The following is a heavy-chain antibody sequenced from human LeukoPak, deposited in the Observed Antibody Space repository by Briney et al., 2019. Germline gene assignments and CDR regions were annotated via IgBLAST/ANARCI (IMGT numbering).Heavy chain of an antibody. CDR3: ARGRSEVGCSSTSCYQFDY. J-gene: IGHJ4*02. D-gene: IGHD2-2*01. V-gene: IGHV3-64*01. CDR2: ISSNGGST. Sequence: PGGPLRLSCAASGFTFNSYAMLWAPQPTGGGREDVSSISSNGGSTHYANSVKGSFTISRDNSKNTPYLQLGGRRAVDMALYYGARGRSEVGCSSTSCYQFDYWGQGTPVPVSS. CDR1: GFTFNSYA.